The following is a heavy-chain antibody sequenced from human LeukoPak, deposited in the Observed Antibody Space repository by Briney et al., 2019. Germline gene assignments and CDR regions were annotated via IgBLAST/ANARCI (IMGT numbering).Heavy chain of an antibody. D-gene: IGHD3-22*01. CDR3: VRFGRGYYDSSGYYYGPPELRFDL. V-gene: IGHV4-59*01. Sequence: SETLSLTCTVSGGSISSYYWSWIRQPPGKGLEWIGYIYYSGSTNYNPSLKSRVTISVDTSKNQFSLKLSSVTAADTAVYYCVRFGRGYYDSSGYYYGPPELRFDLWGRGTLVTVSS. J-gene: IGHJ2*01. CDR1: GGSISSYY. CDR2: IYYSGST.